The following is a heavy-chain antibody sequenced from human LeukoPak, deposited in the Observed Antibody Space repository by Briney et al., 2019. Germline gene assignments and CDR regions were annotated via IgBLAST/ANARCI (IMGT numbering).Heavy chain of an antibody. CDR3: ARRDISSGWSFDY. Sequence: SETLSLTCTVSGGSISNYHWSWIRQHAGKGLEWIGQIHTSGSTNYNPPLKSRVTMSIDTTEDQVSLTIRSVTAADTAFYYCARRDISSGWSFDYWGQGTLVTVS. V-gene: IGHV4-4*07. CDR2: IHTSGST. CDR1: GGSISNYH. J-gene: IGHJ4*02. D-gene: IGHD6-19*01.